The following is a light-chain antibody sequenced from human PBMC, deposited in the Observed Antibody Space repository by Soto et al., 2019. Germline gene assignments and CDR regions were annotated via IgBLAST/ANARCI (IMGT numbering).Light chain of an antibody. CDR1: SIDVGSYNL. CDR3: CSYAGSSTLV. J-gene: IGLJ2*01. CDR2: EGS. V-gene: IGLV2-23*01. Sequence: QSVLTHPASVSGSPGQSITISCTGTSIDVGSYNLVSLYQQHPGKAPKLMIYEGSKRPSGVSNRFSGSKSGNTASLTISGLQAEDEADYYCCSYAGSSTLVFGGGTKLTVL.